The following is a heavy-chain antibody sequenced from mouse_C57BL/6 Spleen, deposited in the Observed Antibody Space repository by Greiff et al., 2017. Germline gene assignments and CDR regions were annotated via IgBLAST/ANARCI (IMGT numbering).Heavy chain of an antibody. Sequence: VQLQQSGAELARPGASVKMSCKASGYTFTSYTMHWVKQRPGQGLEWIGYINPSSGYTKYNQKFKDKATLTADKSSSTAYMQLSSLTSEDSAVYYCAKGRYPYYYAMDYWGQGTSVTVSS. CDR1: GYTFTSYT. CDR2: INPSSGYT. CDR3: AKGRYPYYYAMDY. V-gene: IGHV1-4*01. D-gene: IGHD2-14*01. J-gene: IGHJ4*01.